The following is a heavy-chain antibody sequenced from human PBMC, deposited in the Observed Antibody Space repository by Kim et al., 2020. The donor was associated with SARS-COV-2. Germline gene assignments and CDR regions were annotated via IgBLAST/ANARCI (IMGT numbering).Heavy chain of an antibody. J-gene: IGHJ4*02. D-gene: IGHD4-4*01. CDR2: INGDGSST. Sequence: GGSLRLSCAASGFTFSYYWMHWVRQAPGKGLVWVSRINGDGSSTSYADSVRGRFTISRDNAKNTLYLQMNSLRAEDTAVYYCARSNYSYGPAIDYWGKET. V-gene: IGHV3-74*01. CDR1: GFTFSYYW. CDR3: ARSNYSYGPAIDY.